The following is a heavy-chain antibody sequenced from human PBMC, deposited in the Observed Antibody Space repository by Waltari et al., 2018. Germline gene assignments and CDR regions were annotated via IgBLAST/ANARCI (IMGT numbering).Heavy chain of an antibody. CDR1: GYSISSGYY. D-gene: IGHD2-15*01. CDR3: ATSPLGYCSGGSCLTGWFDP. J-gene: IGHJ5*02. V-gene: IGHV4-38-2*01. Sequence: QVQLQESGPGLVKPSETLSLTCAVSGYSISSGYYWGWIRQPPGKGLEWIGSIYHSGSTYYNPSLKGRVTISVDTSKNQFSLKLSSVTAADTAVYYCATSPLGYCSGGSCLTGWFDPWGQGTLVTVSS. CDR2: IYHSGST.